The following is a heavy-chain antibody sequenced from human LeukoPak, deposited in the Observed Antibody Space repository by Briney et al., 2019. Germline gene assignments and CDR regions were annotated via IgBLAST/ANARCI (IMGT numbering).Heavy chain of an antibody. J-gene: IGHJ2*01. CDR2: ISSNGGRT. V-gene: IGHV3-64D*06. CDR1: GFTYSSYG. Sequence: GGSLRLSCAASGFTYSSYGMQWVRQAPGKGLEHVSGISSNGGRTYYADSVKGRITISRDNSKNMLYLQMSSLRAEDTAVYYCVKRKAPKDYWYFDLWGRGTLVTVSS. CDR3: VKRKAPKDYWYFDL.